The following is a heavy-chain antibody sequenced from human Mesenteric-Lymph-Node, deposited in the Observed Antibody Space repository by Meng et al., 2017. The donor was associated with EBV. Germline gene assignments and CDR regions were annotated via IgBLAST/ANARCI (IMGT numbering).Heavy chain of an antibody. J-gene: IGHJ5*01. CDR1: GFTFSNYA. D-gene: IGHD3-22*01. V-gene: IGHV3-23*01. CDR3: AKAADYYYDRSGYYYDS. Sequence: EVQLLGSGGGVVEPGGCVRLSCAASGFTFSNYAMSWVRQAPGKGLEWVSVISDGSTYYADSVKGRFTISRDDPKNTLYLQMNSLRADDTAVYYCAKAADYYYDRSGYYYDSWGQGTLVTVYS. CDR2: ISDGST.